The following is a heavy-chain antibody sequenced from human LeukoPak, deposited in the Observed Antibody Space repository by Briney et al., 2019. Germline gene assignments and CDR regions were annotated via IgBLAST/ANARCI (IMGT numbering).Heavy chain of an antibody. J-gene: IGHJ4*02. Sequence: GGSLGLSCAASGFTFSSYSMNWVRQAPGKGLEWVSVISDSGGTTYYADSVKGRFAISRDNSRNTLYLQMNSLRVEDTAVYYCAKDARRSSGWYFFDHGGQGTPGTVSS. V-gene: IGHV3-23*01. CDR3: AKDARRSSGWYFFDH. D-gene: IGHD6-19*01. CDR2: ISDSGGTT. CDR1: GFTFSSYS.